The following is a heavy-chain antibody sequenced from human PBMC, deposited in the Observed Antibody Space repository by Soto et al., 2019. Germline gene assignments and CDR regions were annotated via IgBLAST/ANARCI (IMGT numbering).Heavy chain of an antibody. D-gene: IGHD3-22*01. CDR1: GGSISGGGYF. J-gene: IGHJ4*02. CDR2: IHDSGST. V-gene: IGHV4-30-2*01. Sequence: SETLSLTCAVSGGSISGGGYFWSWIRHPPGKGLEWIGYIHDSGSTYYNPSPKSRVTISVDRSKNQFSVKLSSVTAADTAVYYCARAPYYDTSAFFDYWGQRTLVTVSS. CDR3: ARAPYYDTSAFFDY.